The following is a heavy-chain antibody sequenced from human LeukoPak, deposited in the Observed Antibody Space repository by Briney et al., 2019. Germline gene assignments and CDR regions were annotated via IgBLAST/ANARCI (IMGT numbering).Heavy chain of an antibody. V-gene: IGHV1-3*01. Sequence: VASVKVSCMASGYTFTSYAMHWVRQAPGQSLEWMGWINAGNGNTKYSQKFQGRVTITRGTSASTAYMELSSLRSEDTAVYYCARVRWFGELNWFDPWGQGTLVTVSS. CDR3: ARVRWFGELNWFDP. CDR1: GYTFTSYA. CDR2: INAGNGNT. J-gene: IGHJ5*02. D-gene: IGHD3-10*01.